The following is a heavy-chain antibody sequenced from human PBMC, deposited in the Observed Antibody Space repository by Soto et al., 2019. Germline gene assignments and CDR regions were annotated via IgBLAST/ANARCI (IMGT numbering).Heavy chain of an antibody. D-gene: IGHD4-17*01. CDR3: AKELLPKTGTTCGS. V-gene: IGHV3-30*18. J-gene: IGHJ5*02. CDR1: GFTFDSYG. CDR2: ISSDGNNK. Sequence: QVQLVESGGGVVQPGRSLRLSCAASGFTFDSYGMHWVRQAPGKGLEWVAVISSDGNNKYYADSVKGRFTISSDNFRNTLDLKMSGMRADDSAVYYCAKELLPKTGTTCGSLGQGTLVPASS.